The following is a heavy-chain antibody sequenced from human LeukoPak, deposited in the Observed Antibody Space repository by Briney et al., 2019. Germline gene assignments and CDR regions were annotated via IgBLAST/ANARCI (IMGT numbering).Heavy chain of an antibody. CDR2: IDYSGST. Sequence: PSETLSLTCTVSGGSISGYYWSWIRQPPGKGLEWIGYIDYSGSTNHNPSLKSRVTISVDTSKNQFSLRLRYETAADTAVYYCARTASTVTTAIDYWGQGTLVTVSS. V-gene: IGHV4-59*01. J-gene: IGHJ4*02. CDR1: GGSISGYY. CDR3: ARTASTVTTAIDY. D-gene: IGHD4-17*01.